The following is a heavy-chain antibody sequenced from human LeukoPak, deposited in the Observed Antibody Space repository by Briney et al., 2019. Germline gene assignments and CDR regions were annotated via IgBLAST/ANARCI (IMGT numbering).Heavy chain of an antibody. V-gene: IGHV3-7*03. CDR2: LKQDASQT. CDR3: ASYIMLATTYYFDY. D-gene: IGHD5-12*01. Sequence: GGSLRLSCAASGFTFTPPWMAWVRQAPGKGLEWVANLKQDASQTSYVDSVKGRFTVSRDNAKNSMYLQMNSLRAEDTAVYYCASYIMLATTYYFDYWGQGTLVTVSS. J-gene: IGHJ4*02. CDR1: GFTFTPPW.